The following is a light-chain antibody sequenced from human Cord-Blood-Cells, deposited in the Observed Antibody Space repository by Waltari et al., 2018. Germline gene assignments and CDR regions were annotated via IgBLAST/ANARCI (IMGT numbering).Light chain of an antibody. CDR3: QQSYSTPFT. V-gene: IGKV1-39*01. J-gene: IGKJ3*01. Sequence: DIQMIKSPSSLSASVVASVTITCRASQSISSYLNWYQQKPGKAPKLLIYAASSLQSGVPSRFSGSGSGTDFTLTISSLQPEDFATYYCQQSYSTPFTFGPGTKVDIK. CDR2: AAS. CDR1: QSISSY.